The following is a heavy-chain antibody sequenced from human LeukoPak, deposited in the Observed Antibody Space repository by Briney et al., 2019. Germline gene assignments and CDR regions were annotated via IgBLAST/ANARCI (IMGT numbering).Heavy chain of an antibody. Sequence: PSETLSLTCAVYGGSFSGYYWSWIRQPPGKGLEWIGEINHSGSTNYNPSLKSRVTISVDTSKNQFSLKLSSVTAADTAVYYCARLARRVVRGVIIRYFDYWGQGTLVTVSS. CDR2: INHSGST. CDR1: GGSFSGYY. D-gene: IGHD3-10*01. J-gene: IGHJ4*02. V-gene: IGHV4-34*01. CDR3: ARLARRVVRGVIIRYFDY.